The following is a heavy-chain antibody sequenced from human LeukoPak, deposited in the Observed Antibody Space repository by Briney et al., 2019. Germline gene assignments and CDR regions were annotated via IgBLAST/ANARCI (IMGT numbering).Heavy chain of an antibody. D-gene: IGHD5-12*01. CDR1: GYSFTSYH. CDR2: INPSSGGT. Sequence: GASVNVSCKASGYSFTSYHMHWVRQAPGQGLEWMRIINPSSGGTSYAQKFQGRVTMTRDTSTSTVNMELRSLRSEDTAVYHCARGYGLATIRGAFDIWGLGTMVTVSS. CDR3: ARGYGLATIRGAFDI. V-gene: IGHV1-46*01. J-gene: IGHJ3*02.